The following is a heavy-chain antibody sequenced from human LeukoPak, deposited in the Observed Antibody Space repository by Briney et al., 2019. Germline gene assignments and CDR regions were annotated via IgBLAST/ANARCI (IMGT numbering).Heavy chain of an antibody. CDR3: ARFGENYFDY. V-gene: IGHV4-59*01. J-gene: IGHJ4*02. CDR1: SGSISSYY. D-gene: IGHD3-10*01. CDR2: IYYSGST. Sequence: SETLSITCTVSSGSISSYYWSWIRQPPGKGLEWIGYIYYSGSTNYNPSLKSRVTISVDTSKNQFSLKLSSVTAADTAVYYCARFGENYFDYWGQGTLVTVSS.